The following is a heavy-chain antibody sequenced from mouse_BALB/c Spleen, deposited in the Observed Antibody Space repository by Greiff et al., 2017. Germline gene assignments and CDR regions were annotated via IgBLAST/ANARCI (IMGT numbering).Heavy chain of an antibody. CDR1: GYTFTDYE. D-gene: IGHD1-1*01. CDR2: IDPETGGT. J-gene: IGHJ2*01. V-gene: IGHV1-15*01. CDR3: TTVVGVRYFDY. Sequence: QVQLQQSGAELVRPGASVTLSCKASGYTFTDYEMHWVKQTPVHGLEWIGAIDPETGGTAYNQKFKGKATLTADKSSSTAYMELRSLTSEDSAVYYCTTVVGVRYFDYWGQGTTLTVSS.